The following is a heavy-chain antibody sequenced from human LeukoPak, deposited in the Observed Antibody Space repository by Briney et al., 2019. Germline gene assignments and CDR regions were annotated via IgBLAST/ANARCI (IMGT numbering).Heavy chain of an antibody. CDR2: IRSKAYGGTT. J-gene: IGHJ4*02. CDR1: GFTFGDYA. CDR3: TRVSLVAASVFFDY. V-gene: IGHV3-49*04. D-gene: IGHD2-15*01. Sequence: PGGSLRLSCTASGFTFGDYAMSWVRQAPGQGLEWVSFIRSKAYGGTTEYAASVKGRFTISRDDSKSIAYLQMNSLKTEDTAVYYCTRVSLVAASVFFDYWGQGTLVTVSS.